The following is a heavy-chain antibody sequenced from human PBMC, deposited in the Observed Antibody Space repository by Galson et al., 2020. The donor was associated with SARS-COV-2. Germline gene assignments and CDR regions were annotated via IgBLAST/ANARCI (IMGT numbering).Heavy chain of an antibody. J-gene: IGHJ3*02. D-gene: IGHD3-16*02. Sequence: GESLKLSCAASGFTFSNAWMSWVRQAPGKGLEWVGRIKSKTAGGTTDYAAPVKGRFTISRDDSKNTLYLQMNSLKTEDTAVNYCTTDQFDYVWGSYQHDAFDIWGQGTMVTVSS. V-gene: IGHV3-15*01. CDR2: IKSKTAGGTT. CDR3: TTDQFDYVWGSYQHDAFDI. CDR1: GFTFSNAW.